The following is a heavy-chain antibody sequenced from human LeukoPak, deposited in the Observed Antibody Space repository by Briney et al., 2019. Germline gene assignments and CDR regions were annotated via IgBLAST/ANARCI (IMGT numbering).Heavy chain of an antibody. Sequence: GRPLRLSCAASGFTFSSYAMSWVRQAPGKGLEWVSLIGDSGAVTYYADSVRGRFTISRDNSKSMLYVQMNSLRVEDTAVYYCARGNSINWYDQWGQGTLVTVSS. V-gene: IGHV3-23*01. D-gene: IGHD3-3*02. CDR2: IGDSGAVT. CDR3: ARGNSINWYDQ. J-gene: IGHJ5*02. CDR1: GFTFSSYA.